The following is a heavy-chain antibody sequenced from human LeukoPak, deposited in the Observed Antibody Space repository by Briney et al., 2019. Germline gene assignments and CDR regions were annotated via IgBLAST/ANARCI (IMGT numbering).Heavy chain of an antibody. J-gene: IGHJ4*02. CDR1: GYTFTGYY. CDR3: ARDYYDSSGYPGE. Sequence: ASVKVSCKASGYTFTGYYMHWVRQAPGQGLEWMGWISAYNGNTNYAQKLQGRVTMTTDTSTSTAYMELRSLRSDDTAVCYCARDYYDSSGYPGEWGQGTLVTVSS. D-gene: IGHD3-22*01. CDR2: ISAYNGNT. V-gene: IGHV1-18*04.